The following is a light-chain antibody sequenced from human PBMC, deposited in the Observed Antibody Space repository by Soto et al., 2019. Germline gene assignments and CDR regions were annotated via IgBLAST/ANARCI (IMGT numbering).Light chain of an antibody. CDR3: SSYTSSSTGVV. CDR2: EVS. Sequence: QSALTQPASVSGSPGQSFTISCTGTSSDVGGYNYVSWYQQHPGKAPKLMIYEVSNRPSGVSNRFSGSKSGNTASLTISGLQAEDEADYYCSSYTSSSTGVVFGGGTKVTVL. CDR1: SSDVGGYNY. V-gene: IGLV2-14*01. J-gene: IGLJ2*01.